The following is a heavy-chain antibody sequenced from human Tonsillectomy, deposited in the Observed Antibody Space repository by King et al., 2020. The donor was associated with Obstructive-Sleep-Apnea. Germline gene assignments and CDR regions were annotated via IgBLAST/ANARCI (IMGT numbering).Heavy chain of an antibody. CDR3: SRETYCVGDCYSPVALGTYYFDY. CDR2: IYYSGST. J-gene: IGHJ4*02. V-gene: IGHV4-39*07. CDR1: GGSISSSSYY. Sequence: QLQESGPGLVKPSETLSLTCTVSGGSISSSSYYWGWIRQPPGKGLEWIGSIYYSGSTYYNPSLKSRVTISVDTSKNQFSLKLSSVTAADPAVYYCSRETYCVGDCYSPVALGTYYFDYWGQGTLVTVSS. D-gene: IGHD2-21*02.